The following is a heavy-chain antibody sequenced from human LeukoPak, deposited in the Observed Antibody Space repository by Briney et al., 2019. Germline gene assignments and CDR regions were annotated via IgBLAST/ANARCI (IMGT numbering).Heavy chain of an antibody. V-gene: IGHV4-59*01. CDR2: IYYSGST. J-gene: IGHJ4*02. CDR3: ARESGSFDY. D-gene: IGHD2-15*01. Sequence: PSQTLSLTSTVSAGSISSYYWSWIRQPPGKGLEWIGYIYYSGSTNYNPSLKSRVTISVDTSKNQFSLKLSSVTAADTAVYYCARESGSFDYWGQGTLVTVSS. CDR1: AGSISSYY.